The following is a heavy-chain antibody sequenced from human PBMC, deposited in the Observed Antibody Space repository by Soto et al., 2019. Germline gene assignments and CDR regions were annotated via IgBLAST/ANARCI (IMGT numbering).Heavy chain of an antibody. J-gene: IGHJ3*02. CDR1: GFTFSSYA. D-gene: IGHD3-3*01. V-gene: IGHV3-30-3*01. Sequence: QVQLVESGGGVVQPGRSLRLSCAASGFTFSSYAMHWVRQAPGKGLEWVAVISYDGSNKYYADSVKGRFTISRDNSKKTRYMRMNRLRAEDTAVYYCARDDQLYYDFWSGYYMGAFDIWGQGTMVTVSS. CDR3: ARDDQLYYDFWSGYYMGAFDI. CDR2: ISYDGSNK.